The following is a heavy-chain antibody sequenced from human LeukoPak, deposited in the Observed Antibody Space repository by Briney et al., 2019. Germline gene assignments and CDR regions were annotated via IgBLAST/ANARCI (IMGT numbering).Heavy chain of an antibody. D-gene: IGHD5-12*01. J-gene: IGHJ6*03. V-gene: IGHV3-48*03. CDR3: ARDRKYSGYELGLGYMDV. Sequence: GGSLRLSCAASVFTFSSYEMNWVRQAPGKGLEWVSYISSSGSTIYYADSVKGRFTISRDNAKNSLYLQMNSLRAEDTAVYYCARDRKYSGYELGLGYMDVWGKGTTVTISS. CDR2: ISSSGSTI. CDR1: VFTFSSYE.